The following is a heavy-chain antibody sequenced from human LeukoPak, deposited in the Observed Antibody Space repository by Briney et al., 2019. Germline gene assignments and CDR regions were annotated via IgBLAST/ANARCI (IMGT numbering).Heavy chain of an antibody. CDR1: GFTINNYV. Sequence: PGGSLRLSCAASGFTINNYVMNWVRQAPGKGLDWVSSISSSSSRHIYYADSVKGRFTISRDNAKNSLYLQMNSLRVEDTAVYYCARGVGLAGWFDPWGPGTLVTVSS. CDR3: ARGVGLAGWFDP. CDR2: ISSSSSRHI. V-gene: IGHV3-21*01. J-gene: IGHJ5*02. D-gene: IGHD3-16*01.